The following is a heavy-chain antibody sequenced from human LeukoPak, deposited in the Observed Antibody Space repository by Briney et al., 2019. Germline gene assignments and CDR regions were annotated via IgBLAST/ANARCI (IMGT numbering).Heavy chain of an antibody. CDR2: ISGSAGST. CDR3: AKDGTTTGWYHFDY. Sequence: PGGSLRLSCAASGFTFNSYATSWVRQAPGKGLEWVSSISGSAGSTYYADSVKGRFTISRDNFKNTLYLQMNSLRAEDTAVYYCAKDGTTTGWYHFDYWGQETLVTVSS. J-gene: IGHJ4*02. CDR1: GFTFNSYA. V-gene: IGHV3-23*01. D-gene: IGHD6-19*01.